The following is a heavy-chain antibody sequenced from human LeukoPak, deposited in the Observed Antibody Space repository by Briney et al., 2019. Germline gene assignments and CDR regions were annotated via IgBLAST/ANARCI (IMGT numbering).Heavy chain of an antibody. V-gene: IGHV3-64D*06. CDR3: VKVGLVGGSSYGTGPYYFDY. CDR2: ISSNGGST. D-gene: IGHD1-26*01. CDR1: GFTFSSYA. Sequence: GGSLRLSCSASGFTFSSYAMHWVRQAPGKGLEYVSAISSNGGSTYYADSVKGRFTISRDNSKNTLYLQMSSLRAEDTAVYYCVKVGLVGGSSYGTGPYYFDYWGQGTLVTVSS. J-gene: IGHJ4*02.